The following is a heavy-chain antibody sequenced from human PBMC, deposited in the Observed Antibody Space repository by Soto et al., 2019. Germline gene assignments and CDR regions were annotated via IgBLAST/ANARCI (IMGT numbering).Heavy chain of an antibody. V-gene: IGHV3-30-3*01. Sequence: GGSLRLSCAASGFTLGVYAMHWVRQAPGKGLEWVAFISHDGNMKYFADSVKGRFTISRDNSRNTLFLDMNSLRGDDTALYYCALAARGYFFDYWGQGALVTVSS. J-gene: IGHJ4*02. CDR3: ALAARGYFFDY. D-gene: IGHD6-6*01. CDR2: ISHDGNMK. CDR1: GFTLGVYA.